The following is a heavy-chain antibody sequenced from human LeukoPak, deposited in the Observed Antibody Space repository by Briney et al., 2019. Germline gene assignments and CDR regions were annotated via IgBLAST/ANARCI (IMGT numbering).Heavy chain of an antibody. CDR3: ARVVLYFGDYTMDV. D-gene: IGHD3-10*01. CDR1: GFTFSSYS. J-gene: IGHJ6*02. CDR2: ISRSSRTI. V-gene: IGHV3-48*04. Sequence: GGSLRLSCAASGFTFSSYSMNWVRQAPGKGLEWVSYISRSSRTIYYADSVKGRFTISRDDAKSSQYLQMNSLRAEDTAVYYCARVVLYFGDYTMDVWGQGTMVTVSS.